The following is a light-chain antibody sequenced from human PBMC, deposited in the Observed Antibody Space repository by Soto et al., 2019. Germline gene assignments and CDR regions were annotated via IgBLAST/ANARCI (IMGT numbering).Light chain of an antibody. Sequence: DIQMTQSPYALSAFVGDRVTITCRASQSIASYLNWYQQKPGKAPKFLIYAASTLQSGVPSRFSGSGSGTDSTLTISSLQPEDFATYFCQQSYSTPITFGQGTRLEIK. CDR2: AAS. J-gene: IGKJ5*01. CDR3: QQSYSTPIT. CDR1: QSIASY. V-gene: IGKV1-39*01.